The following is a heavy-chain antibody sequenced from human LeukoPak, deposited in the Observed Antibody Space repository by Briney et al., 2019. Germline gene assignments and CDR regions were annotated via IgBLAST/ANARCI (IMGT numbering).Heavy chain of an antibody. CDR2: IYSGGST. V-gene: IGHV3-66*01. J-gene: IGHJ6*02. Sequence: PGGSLRLSCAASGFTFSDYYMSWIRQAPGKGLEWVSVIYSGGSTYYADSVKGRFTISRDNSKNTLYLQMNGLRAEDTAVYYCAREGGGTTPYYYYYGMDVWGQGTTVAVSS. CDR3: AREGGGTTPYYYYYGMDV. CDR1: GFTFSDYY. D-gene: IGHD4-11*01.